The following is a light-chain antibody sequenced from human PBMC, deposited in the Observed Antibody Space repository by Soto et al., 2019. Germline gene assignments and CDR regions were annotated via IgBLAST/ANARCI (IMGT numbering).Light chain of an antibody. Sequence: QSVLTQPPSASGTPGQRVTISCSGSSSNIGSNTVNWYQQLPGTAPKLLIYSNNQRPSGVPDRFSGSKSGTSASLAISALQSEDEADYCCAAWDGSLNGYVFGTGTKVTVL. V-gene: IGLV1-44*01. CDR1: SSNIGSNT. CDR2: SNN. CDR3: AAWDGSLNGYV. J-gene: IGLJ1*01.